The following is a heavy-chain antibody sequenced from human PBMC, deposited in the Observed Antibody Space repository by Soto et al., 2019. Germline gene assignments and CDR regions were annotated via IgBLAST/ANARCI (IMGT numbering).Heavy chain of an antibody. V-gene: IGHV5-51*01. J-gene: IGHJ6*02. D-gene: IGHD2-21*01. CDR3: ARHGLFRPEYYYYYGMDV. CDR2: IYPGDSDT. CDR1: GYSFTSYW. Sequence: PVESLKISCKGSGYSFTSYWIGWVRQMPGKGLEWMGIIYPGDSDTRYSPSFQGQVTISADKSISTAYLQWSSLKASDTAMYYCARHGLFRPEYYYYYGMDVWGQGTTVTVSS.